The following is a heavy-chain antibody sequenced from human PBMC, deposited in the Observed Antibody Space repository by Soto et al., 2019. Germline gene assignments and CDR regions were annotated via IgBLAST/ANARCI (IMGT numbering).Heavy chain of an antibody. CDR2: INPNSGGT. D-gene: IGHD3-9*01. Sequence: ASVKVSCKASGYTFTGYYMPWVRQAPGQGLEWMGWINPNSGGTNYAQKFQGWVTMTRDTSISTAYMELSRLRSDDTAVYYCARAFNVFSTGYYMGDYYYYGMDVWGQGTTVTVSS. CDR1: GYTFTGYY. V-gene: IGHV1-2*04. J-gene: IGHJ6*02. CDR3: ARAFNVFSTGYYMGDYYYYGMDV.